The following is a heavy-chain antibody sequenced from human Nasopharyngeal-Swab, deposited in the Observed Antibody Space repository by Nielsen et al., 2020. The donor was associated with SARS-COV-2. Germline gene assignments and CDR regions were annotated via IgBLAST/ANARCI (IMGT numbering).Heavy chain of an antibody. V-gene: IGHV1-18*01. Sequence: ASVKVSCKASGYTFTSYGISWVRQAPGQGLEWMGWISAYNGNTNYAQKLQGRVTMTRDTSTSTVYMELSSLRSEDTAVYYCARGGDPREVVAATDCFDPWGQGILVTVSS. CDR3: ARGGDPREVVAATDCFDP. CDR2: ISAYNGNT. CDR1: GYTFTSYG. D-gene: IGHD2-15*01. J-gene: IGHJ5*02.